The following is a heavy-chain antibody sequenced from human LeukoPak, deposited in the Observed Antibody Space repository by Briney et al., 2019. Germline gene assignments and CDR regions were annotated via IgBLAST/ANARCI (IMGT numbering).Heavy chain of an antibody. J-gene: IGHJ4*02. CDR1: GYTFTGYY. Sequence: ASVKVSCKASGYTFTGYYMHWVRQAPGQGLEWMGWINPNSGGTNYAQKFQGWVTMTRDTSISTAYMELSRLRSDDTAVYYCACMGVRGYSYGAFDYWGQGTLVTVSS. CDR3: ACMGVRGYSYGAFDY. V-gene: IGHV1-2*04. CDR2: INPNSGGT. D-gene: IGHD5-18*01.